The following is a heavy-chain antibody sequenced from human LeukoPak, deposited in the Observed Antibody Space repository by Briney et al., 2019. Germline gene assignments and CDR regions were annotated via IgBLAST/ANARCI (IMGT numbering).Heavy chain of an antibody. CDR3: ARDLGGDYYDSSGYYGY. J-gene: IGHJ4*02. Sequence: GRSLRLSCAASGFTVSSNYMSWVRQAPGKGLEWVSVIYSGGSTYYADSVKGRFTISRHNSKNTLYLQMNSLRAEDTAVYYCARDLGGDYYDSSGYYGYWGQGTLVTVSS. CDR2: IYSGGST. CDR1: GFTVSSNY. V-gene: IGHV3-53*04. D-gene: IGHD3-22*01.